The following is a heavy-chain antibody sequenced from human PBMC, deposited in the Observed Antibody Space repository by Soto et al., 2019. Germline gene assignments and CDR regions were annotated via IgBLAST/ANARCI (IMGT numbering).Heavy chain of an antibody. D-gene: IGHD3-10*01. CDR1: GFTFSSYA. CDR3: AKDLTMVRGVISPRPAFDY. Sequence: GGSLRLSCAASGFTFSSYAMSWVRQAPGKGLEWVSAISGSGGSTYYADSVKGRFTISRDNSKNTLYLQMNSLRAEDTAVYYCAKDLTMVRGVISPRPAFDYWGQGTLVTVSS. J-gene: IGHJ4*02. V-gene: IGHV3-23*01. CDR2: ISGSGGST.